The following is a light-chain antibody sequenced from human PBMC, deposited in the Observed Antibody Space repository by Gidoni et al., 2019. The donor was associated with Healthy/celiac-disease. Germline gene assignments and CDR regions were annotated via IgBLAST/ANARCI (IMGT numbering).Light chain of an antibody. CDR3: QQYNSYFSMCS. V-gene: IGKV1-5*03. CDR1: QRISSW. CDR2: KAS. J-gene: IGKJ2*04. Sequence: DIQMTQSTSTLSASVGDRVTITCRAIQRISSWLAWYQQKPGKAPKLLIYKASSLESGVPSRFSGSGSVTEFTLIISSLQPDDFATYYCQQYNSYFSMCSFGQGTKLEIK.